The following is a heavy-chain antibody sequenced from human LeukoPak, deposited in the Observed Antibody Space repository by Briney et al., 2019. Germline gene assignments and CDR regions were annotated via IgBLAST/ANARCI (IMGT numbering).Heavy chain of an antibody. CDR2: ISHRGST. J-gene: IGHJ4*02. V-gene: IGHV4-34*01. CDR1: GGSFTGYY. D-gene: IGHD6-13*01. Sequence: SETLSLTCGVYGGSFTGYYWSWIRKPPGKGLEWIGEISHRGSTNYNPSLKTRVTKSVYTSKNQFSLKLTSVTAAETAVYYGARGRRQLVRSWGYWGQGTLVTVSS. CDR3: ARGRRQLVRSWGY.